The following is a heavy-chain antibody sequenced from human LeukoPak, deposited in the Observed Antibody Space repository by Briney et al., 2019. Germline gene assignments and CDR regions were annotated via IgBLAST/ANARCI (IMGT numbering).Heavy chain of an antibody. V-gene: IGHV3-74*01. D-gene: IGHD1-26*01. CDR1: GFTFSSYW. J-gene: IGHJ4*02. CDR2: INTDGSST. Sequence: GGSLRLSCAASGFTFSSYWMRWVRQAPGKGLVWVSRINTDGSSTSYADSVKGRFTISRDNAKNTLYLQMNSLRAEDTAVYYCARELKGSRAFDYWGQGTLVTVS. CDR3: ARELKGSRAFDY.